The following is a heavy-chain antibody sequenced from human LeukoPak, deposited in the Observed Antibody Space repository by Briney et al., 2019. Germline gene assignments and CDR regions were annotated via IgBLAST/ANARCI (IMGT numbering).Heavy chain of an antibody. CDR1: GGTFSSYA. CDR3: ARVVVGYFDY. CDR2: IIPIFGTA. Sequence: ASVKVSCKASGGTFSSYAISWVRQAPGQGLEWTGGIIPIFGTANYAQKFQGRVTITTDESTSTAYMELSSLRSEDTAVYYCARVVVGYFDYWGQGTLVTVSS. V-gene: IGHV1-69*05. J-gene: IGHJ4*02. D-gene: IGHD2-21*01.